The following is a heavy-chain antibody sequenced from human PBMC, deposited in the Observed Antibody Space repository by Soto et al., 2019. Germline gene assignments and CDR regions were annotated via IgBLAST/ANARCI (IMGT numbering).Heavy chain of an antibody. D-gene: IGHD3-22*01. CDR2: IIPIFGTA. CDR1: GGTFSSYA. CDR3: ARRDSENYDSSGYYWGY. Sequence: SVKVYCKSSGGTFSSYAISWVRQAPGQGLEWMGGIIPIFGTANYAQKFQGRVTITADESTSTAYMELSSLRSEDTAVYYCARRDSENYDSSGYYWGYWGQGSLVTV. V-gene: IGHV1-69*13. J-gene: IGHJ4*02.